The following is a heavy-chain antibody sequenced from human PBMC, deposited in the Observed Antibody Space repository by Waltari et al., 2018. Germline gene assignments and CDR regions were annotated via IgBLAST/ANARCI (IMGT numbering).Heavy chain of an antibody. CDR1: GFTFSSYG. Sequence: QVQLVESGGGVVQPGRSLRLSCAASGFTFSSYGMPWVRQAPGKGLEWVAVISYDGSNKYYADSVKGRFTISRDNSKNTLYLQMNSLRAEDTAVYYCAKNYGDYGGFDYWGQGTLVTVSS. CDR2: ISYDGSNK. J-gene: IGHJ4*02. V-gene: IGHV3-30*18. CDR3: AKNYGDYGGFDY. D-gene: IGHD4-17*01.